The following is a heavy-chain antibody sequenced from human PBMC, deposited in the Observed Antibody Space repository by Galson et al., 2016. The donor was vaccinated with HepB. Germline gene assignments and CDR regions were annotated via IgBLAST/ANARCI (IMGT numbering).Heavy chain of an antibody. Sequence: SLRLSCAASGFTFSSYAMSWVRQAPGKGLEWVSTITYSGGDTYYADSVKGRFTISRDNSKNTLYLQMDSLRPEDTAVYYCARVGFGRSYGQGFDYWGQGTLVTVSS. J-gene: IGHJ4*02. CDR3: ARVGFGRSYGQGFDY. V-gene: IGHV3-23*01. CDR1: GFTFSSYA. CDR2: ITYSGGDT. D-gene: IGHD3-16*01.